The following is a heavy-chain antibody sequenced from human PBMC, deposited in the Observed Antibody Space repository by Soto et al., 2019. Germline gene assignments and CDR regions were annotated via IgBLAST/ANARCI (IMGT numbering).Heavy chain of an antibody. CDR2: ISSGSSNI. CDR3: ASATVVAATFYF. D-gene: IGHD2-15*01. Sequence: VQLVESGGGLVKPGGSLTLSCAASGFAFRSYTMNWVRQAPGKGLEWVASISSGSSNIYYADSVKGRFTISRDNAKNSLFLQLDSLKAEDSAVYYCASATVVAATFYFWCQGTLVTVSS. J-gene: IGHJ4*02. CDR1: GFAFRSYT. V-gene: IGHV3-21*01.